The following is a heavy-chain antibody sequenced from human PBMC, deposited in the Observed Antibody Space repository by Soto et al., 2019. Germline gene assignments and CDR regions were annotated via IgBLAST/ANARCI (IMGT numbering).Heavy chain of an antibody. CDR2: ISGSGGNT. D-gene: IGHD2-21*01. CDR1: GFTFSTFA. CDR3: SKSEVLLGTSGGWCNWFDP. Sequence: EVQLLESGGSLVQPGGSLRLSCAASGFTFSTFAMNWVRQAPGEGLEWVSSISGSGGNTQYADSVKGRVTISRDNSKTKLYLHMNTLRAGDTDVYFCSKSEVLLGTSGGWCNWFDPWGQGTLVIVSS. J-gene: IGHJ5*02. V-gene: IGHV3-23*01.